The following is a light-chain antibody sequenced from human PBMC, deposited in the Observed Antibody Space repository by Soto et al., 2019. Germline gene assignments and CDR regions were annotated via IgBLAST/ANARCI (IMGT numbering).Light chain of an antibody. V-gene: IGKV3-20*01. CDR2: GAS. CDR3: QQYANSPT. Sequence: EIVLTQSPDTLSLSPGERATLSCRASQSVSSNYLAWYQQKPGQAPRLLIYGASSRATGIPDRFRGSGSGTDFTLTISRLEPEDFAVYYCQQYANSPTFGQGTKVEIK. CDR1: QSVSSNY. J-gene: IGKJ1*01.